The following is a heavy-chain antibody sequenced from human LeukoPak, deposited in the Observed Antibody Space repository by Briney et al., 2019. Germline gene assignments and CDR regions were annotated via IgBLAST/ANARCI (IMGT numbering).Heavy chain of an antibody. D-gene: IGHD3-22*01. Sequence: GGSLRLSCAASGLTFSSYSMNWVRQAPGKGLEWVSSISSSSSYIYYADSVKGRFTISRDNAKNSLYLQMNSLRAEDTAVYYCARDRARSYYYDSSGYYSPFDYWGQGTLVTVSS. V-gene: IGHV3-21*01. J-gene: IGHJ4*02. CDR1: GLTFSSYS. CDR3: ARDRARSYYYDSSGYYSPFDY. CDR2: ISSSSSYI.